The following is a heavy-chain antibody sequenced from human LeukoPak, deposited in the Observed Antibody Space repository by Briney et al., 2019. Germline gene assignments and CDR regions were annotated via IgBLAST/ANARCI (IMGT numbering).Heavy chain of an antibody. CDR3: ATSTGI. J-gene: IGHJ4*02. CDR2: IYYSGTS. Sequence: SETLSLTCTVSGGSISRYYRGWIRQPPGKGLEWIGYIYYSGTSNYNPSLKTRVSISLDTSKNQLSLKLTSVTAADTAVYYCATSTGIWGQGTLVTVSS. V-gene: IGHV4-59*08. CDR1: GGSISRYY. D-gene: IGHD1-14*01.